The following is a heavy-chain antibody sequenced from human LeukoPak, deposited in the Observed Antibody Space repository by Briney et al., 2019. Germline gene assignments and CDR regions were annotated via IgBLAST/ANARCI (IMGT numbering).Heavy chain of an antibody. D-gene: IGHD6-19*01. J-gene: IGHJ4*02. CDR3: ARASAVAGTRHH. Sequence: GGSLRLSCAASGFNFNSYWMSWVRQAPGKGLECVANIKQDGSDIYFVDSVKGRFTISRDNAKNSLYLQMNSLRAEDTAVYYCARASAVAGTRHHWGQGTLVTVSS. CDR2: IKQDGSDI. V-gene: IGHV3-7*02. CDR1: GFNFNSYW.